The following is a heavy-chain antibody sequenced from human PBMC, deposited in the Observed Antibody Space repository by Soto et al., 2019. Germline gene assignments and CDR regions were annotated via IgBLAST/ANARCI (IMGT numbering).Heavy chain of an antibody. CDR3: ARDVNHYYYYGMDV. J-gene: IGHJ6*02. CDR2: IYYSGST. V-gene: IGHV4-61*01. Sequence: SETPSLTCTVSGGSVSSGSYYWSWIRQPPGKGLEWIGYIYYSGSTNYNPSLKSRVTISVDTSKNQFSLKLSSVTAADTAVYYCARDVNHYYYYGMDVWGQGTTVTVSS. CDR1: GGSVSSGSYY.